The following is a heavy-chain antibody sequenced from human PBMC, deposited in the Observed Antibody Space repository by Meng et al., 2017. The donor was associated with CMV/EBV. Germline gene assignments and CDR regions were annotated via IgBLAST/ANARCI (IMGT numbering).Heavy chain of an antibody. CDR2: IYIGDST. D-gene: IGHD1-1*01. Sequence: QRRVSGGGWVQSGRSLILACAASAFTFSSYVMHGARHATGKGLEWVAVIYIGDSTYYADSVKVRFTISRDNSENTLYLQMNSLRAEDTAVYYCARDHSGPLSPWGQGTLVTISS. J-gene: IGHJ5*02. V-gene: IGHV3-66*01. CDR1: AFTFSSYV. CDR3: ARDHSGPLSP.